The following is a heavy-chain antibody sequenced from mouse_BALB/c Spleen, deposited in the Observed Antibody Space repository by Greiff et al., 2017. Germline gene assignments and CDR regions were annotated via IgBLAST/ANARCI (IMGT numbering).Heavy chain of an antibody. Sequence: VQLKESGPGLVKPSQSLSLTCSVTGYSITSDYAWNWIRQFPGNKLEWLGYISYSGSTSYNPSLTSRISITRDTSKNQFFLQLNSVTTEDTATYYCAREVNWSYFDYWGQGTTLTVSS. CDR2: ISYSGST. D-gene: IGHD4-1*01. J-gene: IGHJ2*01. CDR1: GYSITSDYA. V-gene: IGHV3-2*02. CDR3: AREVNWSYFDY.